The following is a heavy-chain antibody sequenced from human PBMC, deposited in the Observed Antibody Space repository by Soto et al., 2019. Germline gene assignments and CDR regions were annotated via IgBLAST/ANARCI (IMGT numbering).Heavy chain of an antibody. CDR2: IWYDGSNK. CDR3: ARDLTYYDILTGYSREYYFDY. V-gene: IGHV3-33*01. Sequence: GGSLRLSCAASGFTFSSYGMHWVRQAPGKGLEWVAVIWYDGSNKYYADSVKGRFTISRDNSKNTLYLQMNSLRAEDTAVYYCARDLTYYDILTGYSREYYFDYWGQGTLVTVSS. D-gene: IGHD3-9*01. J-gene: IGHJ4*02. CDR1: GFTFSSYG.